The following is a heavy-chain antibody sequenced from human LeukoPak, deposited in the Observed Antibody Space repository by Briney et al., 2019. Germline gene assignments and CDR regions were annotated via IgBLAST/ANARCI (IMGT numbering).Heavy chain of an antibody. D-gene: IGHD5-24*01. CDR2: VHYSGSA. CDR1: GGSVRSDISH. CDR3: AREKDVTGDALDV. J-gene: IGHJ6*02. V-gene: IGHV4-61*01. Sequence: SETLSLTCSVSGGSVRSDISHWSWIRQPPGKGLEWIGYVHYSGSANYNPSLESRVTMSLDNSKNQFSLDLTSVTAADTAVYYCAREKDVTGDALDVWGQGTTVTVSS.